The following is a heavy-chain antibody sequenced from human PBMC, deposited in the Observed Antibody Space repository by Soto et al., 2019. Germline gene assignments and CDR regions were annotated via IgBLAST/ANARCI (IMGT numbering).Heavy chain of an antibody. CDR1: GFTFSSYG. CDR2: ISYDGSNK. J-gene: IGHJ4*02. V-gene: IGHV3-30*18. CDR3: AKDITATAEAYDFDY. Sequence: GGSLRLSCAASGFTFSSYGMHWVRQAPGKGLEWVAIISYDGSNKYYADSMKGRFTISRDNSKNTLYLQMHSLRAEDSAYYSGAKDITATAEAYDFDYWGQGTLVTVSS. D-gene: IGHD1-20*01.